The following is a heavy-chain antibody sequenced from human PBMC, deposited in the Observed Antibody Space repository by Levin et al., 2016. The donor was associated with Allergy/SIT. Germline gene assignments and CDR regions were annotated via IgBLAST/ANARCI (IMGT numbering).Heavy chain of an antibody. CDR3: ARELYFDWLLGGAFDI. CDR2: IYYSGST. Sequence: WIRQPPGKGLEWIGSIYYSGSTYYNPSLKSRVTISVDTSKNQFSLKLSSVTAADTAVYYCARELYFDWLLGGAFDIWGQGTMVTVSS. D-gene: IGHD3-9*01. J-gene: IGHJ3*02. V-gene: IGHV4-39*02.